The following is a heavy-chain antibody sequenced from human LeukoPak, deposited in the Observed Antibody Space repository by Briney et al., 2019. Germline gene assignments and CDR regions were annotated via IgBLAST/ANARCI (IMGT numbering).Heavy chain of an antibody. J-gene: IGHJ4*02. D-gene: IGHD4-17*01. Sequence: GGSLRLSCAASGFKFSSNWMSWVRQAPRKGLEWVANIKQDGSEKYYVDSVKGRFTISRDNAKNSLYLQMNSLRAEDTAVYYCAREGPSVTPYYWGQGTLVTVSS. CDR1: GFKFSSNW. CDR3: AREGPSVTPYY. CDR2: IKQDGSEK. V-gene: IGHV3-7*01.